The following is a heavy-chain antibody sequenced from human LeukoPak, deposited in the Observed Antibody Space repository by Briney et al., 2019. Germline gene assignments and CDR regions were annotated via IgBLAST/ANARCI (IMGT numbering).Heavy chain of an antibody. Sequence: SETLSLTCPVSGGSISSYYWSWLRQPPGKGLEWIGYTYYSGITNYNPSLKSRVTILVDTSKNQFSLKLSSVTAADTAVYYCASFISVGDYIGWFDPWGQGTLVTVSS. D-gene: IGHD4-17*01. CDR3: ASFISVGDYIGWFDP. V-gene: IGHV4-59*01. J-gene: IGHJ5*02. CDR1: GGSISSYY. CDR2: TYYSGIT.